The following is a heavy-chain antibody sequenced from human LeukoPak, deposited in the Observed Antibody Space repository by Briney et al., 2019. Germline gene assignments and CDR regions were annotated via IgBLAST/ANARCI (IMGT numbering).Heavy chain of an antibody. Sequence: ASVKVSCKVSGYTLTELSTHWVRQAPGKGLEWMGGFDPEDGETIYAQKFQGRVTMTEDTSTDTAYMELSSLRSEDTAVYYCATSSSPKHNSGSYYFDYWGQGTLVTVSS. CDR1: GYTLTELS. V-gene: IGHV1-24*01. D-gene: IGHD1-26*01. J-gene: IGHJ4*02. CDR3: ATSSSPKHNSGSYYFDY. CDR2: FDPEDGET.